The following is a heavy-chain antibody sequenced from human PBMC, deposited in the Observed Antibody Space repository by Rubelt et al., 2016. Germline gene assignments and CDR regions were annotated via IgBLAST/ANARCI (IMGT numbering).Heavy chain of an antibody. CDR2: ISFDGSNK. D-gene: IGHD3-9*01. CDR1: GFTFSSYW. V-gene: IGHV3-30*03. Sequence: VQLVESGGGLVQPGGSLRLSCAASGFTFSSYWMSWVRQAPGKGLEWVAVISFDGSNKYYADSVKGRFTISRDNSKNTLYLQMNSLRAEDTAVYYCAREFILGPWGQGTLVTVSS. CDR3: AREFILGP. J-gene: IGHJ5*02.